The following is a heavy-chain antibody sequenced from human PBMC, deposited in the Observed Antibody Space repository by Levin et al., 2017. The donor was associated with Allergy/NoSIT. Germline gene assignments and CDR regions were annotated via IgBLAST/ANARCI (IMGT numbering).Heavy chain of an antibody. V-gene: IGHV3-30*18. CDR3: AKRGYCSGNTCQSHDAIDV. Sequence: LSLPCAASGFQFSLYGMHWVRQAPGKGLEWVALIVFDGNDQYYADSVKGRFTISRDNSKNTLYLQMSSLRENDTAIYYCAKRGYCSGNTCQSHDAIDVWGQGTLVMVSS. D-gene: IGHD2-15*01. CDR2: IVFDGNDQ. CDR1: GFQFSLYG. J-gene: IGHJ3*01.